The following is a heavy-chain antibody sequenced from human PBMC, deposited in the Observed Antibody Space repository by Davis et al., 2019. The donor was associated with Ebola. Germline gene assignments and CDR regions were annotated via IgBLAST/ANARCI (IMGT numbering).Heavy chain of an antibody. Sequence: MPSETLSLTCTVSGYSIITGYYWGWIRQPPGKGLEWIGSIYHDGSTYNNPSLESRITISVHTSNNQFSLRLTSVTAADTAVYYCARGYGVFYWYFDLWGRGTLVTVPS. CDR3: ARGYGVFYWYFDL. CDR1: GYSIITGYY. D-gene: IGHD4-17*01. J-gene: IGHJ2*01. V-gene: IGHV4-38-2*02. CDR2: IYHDGST.